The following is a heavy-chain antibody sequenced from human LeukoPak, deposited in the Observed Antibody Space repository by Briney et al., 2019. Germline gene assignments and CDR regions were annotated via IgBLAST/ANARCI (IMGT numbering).Heavy chain of an antibody. Sequence: PGGSLRLSCAASGFTFSSYEMNWVRQAPGKGLVWVSYISSSGSTIYYADSVKGRFTISRDNAKNSLYLQMNSLRAEDTAVYYCATIFGVVSGFDYWGQGTLVTVSS. J-gene: IGHJ4*02. CDR3: ATIFGVVSGFDY. V-gene: IGHV3-48*03. D-gene: IGHD3-3*01. CDR1: GFTFSSYE. CDR2: ISSSGSTI.